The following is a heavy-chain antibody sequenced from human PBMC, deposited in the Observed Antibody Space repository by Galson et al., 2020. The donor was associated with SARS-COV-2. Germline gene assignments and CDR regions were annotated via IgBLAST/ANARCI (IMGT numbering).Heavy chain of an antibody. V-gene: IGHV3-15*01. Sequence: GESLKISCAASGFTFSNAWMSWVRQAPGKGLEWVGRIKSKTDGGTTDYAAPVKGRFTISRDDSKNTLYLQMNSLKTEDTAVYYCTTDPGNFVLPFDYWGQGTLVTVSS. J-gene: IGHJ4*02. CDR1: GFTFSNAW. D-gene: IGHD2-8*02. CDR3: TTDPGNFVLPFDY. CDR2: IKSKTDGGTT.